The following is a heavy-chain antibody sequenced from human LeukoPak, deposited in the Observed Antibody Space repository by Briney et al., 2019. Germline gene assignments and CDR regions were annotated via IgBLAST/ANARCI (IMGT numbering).Heavy chain of an antibody. V-gene: IGHV4-4*07. CDR2: IYAGEGA. CDR3: AREGYSYGYYFDY. J-gene: IGHJ4*02. Sequence: PSETLSLTCTVSGGSISSYFWGWIRQPAGKGLEWIGRIYAGEGAKYNPSLETRVTVPVDTSTSQLSLKLSSVTAADTAVYYCAREGYSYGYYFDYWGQGTLVTVSS. CDR1: GGSISSYF. D-gene: IGHD5-18*01.